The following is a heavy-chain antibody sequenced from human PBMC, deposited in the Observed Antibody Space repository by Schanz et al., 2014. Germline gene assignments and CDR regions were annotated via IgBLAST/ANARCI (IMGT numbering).Heavy chain of an antibody. Sequence: EVQLLESGGGLVQPGGSLRLSCAASGFGFSSYSMNWVRQAPGKGLEWVSGISWNSASIGYADSVKGRFTISRDNAKSSLYLQMNSLRADDTAMYYCARWFLIRGVILDSWGQGTLVTVSS. CDR2: ISWNSASI. V-gene: IGHV3-48*04. D-gene: IGHD3-10*01. J-gene: IGHJ4*02. CDR3: ARWFLIRGVILDS. CDR1: GFGFSSYS.